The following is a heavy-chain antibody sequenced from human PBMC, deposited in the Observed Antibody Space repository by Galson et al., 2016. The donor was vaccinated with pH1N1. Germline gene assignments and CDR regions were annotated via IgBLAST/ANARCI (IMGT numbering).Heavy chain of an antibody. CDR2: ISGSGTTI. V-gene: IGHV3-48*03. CDR1: GFTFRNYE. J-gene: IGHJ4*02. Sequence: SLRLSCAASGFTFRNYEMNWVRQAPGKGLEWVSYISGSGTTIYYADSVKGQFTISKDNANNSLYLQMNSLSAEDRAVYYCSRLWELPYFDSWGQGTLVTVSS. D-gene: IGHD1-26*01. CDR3: SRLWELPYFDS.